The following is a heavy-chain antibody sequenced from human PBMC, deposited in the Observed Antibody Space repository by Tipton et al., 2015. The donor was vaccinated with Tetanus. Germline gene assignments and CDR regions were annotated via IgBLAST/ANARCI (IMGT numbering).Heavy chain of an antibody. CDR2: IYTSENT. J-gene: IGHJ4*02. CDR3: ARGSRVLGPWFY. CDR1: GGSISGSSYY. D-gene: IGHD3-16*01. Sequence: TLSLTCTVSGGSISGSSYYWSWIRQPAGKGLEWIGRIYTSENTNYNPSLKSRVTMSVDTSKNQFSLKLSSVTAADTAVYYCARGSRVLGPWFYWGQGTLVTVSS. V-gene: IGHV4-61*02.